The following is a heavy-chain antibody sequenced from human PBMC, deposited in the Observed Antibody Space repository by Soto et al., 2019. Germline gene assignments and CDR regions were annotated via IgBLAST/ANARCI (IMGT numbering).Heavy chain of an antibody. Sequence: GASVKVSCKASGYTFTRFGISWVRQAPGQGLEWMGWISTFNGATNYAQKFKDRITMTTDTPTSTAYMELRSLRSDDTAVYYCARLYSSGWPRIYSDYWGQGTLVTVSS. V-gene: IGHV1-18*01. D-gene: IGHD6-19*01. CDR1: GYTFTRFG. CDR2: ISTFNGAT. J-gene: IGHJ4*02. CDR3: ARLYSSGWPRIYSDY.